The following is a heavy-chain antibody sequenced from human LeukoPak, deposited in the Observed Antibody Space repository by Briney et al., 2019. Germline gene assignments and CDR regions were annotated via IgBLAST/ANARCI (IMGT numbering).Heavy chain of an antibody. V-gene: IGHV3-23*01. Sequence: GGSLRLSCAASGFTFSSYAMTWVRQAPGKGLEWVSVISGSGGSTYYADSVKGRFTIPRDNSKNTLYLQMNSLRAEDTAVYYCAKVLWDIVVVPAATLDYGGQGTLVTVSA. J-gene: IGHJ4*02. CDR1: GFTFSSYA. CDR3: AKVLWDIVVVPAATLDY. D-gene: IGHD2-2*01. CDR2: ISGSGGST.